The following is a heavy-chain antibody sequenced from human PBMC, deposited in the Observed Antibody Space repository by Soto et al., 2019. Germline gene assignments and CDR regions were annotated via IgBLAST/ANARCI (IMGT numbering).Heavy chain of an antibody. V-gene: IGHV1-3*01. CDR2: INAGNGNT. Sequence: QVQLVQSGAEVKKPGASVKVSCKASGYTFTSYAMHWVRQAAGQRLEWLGWINAGNGNTKYSQKFQGRVTITRDTSASTAYMELRSLRSEDTAVYYCARGPGGPDGPGDYWGQGTLVTVSS. J-gene: IGHJ4*02. CDR1: GYTFTSYA. CDR3: ARGPGGPDGPGDY. D-gene: IGHD2-15*01.